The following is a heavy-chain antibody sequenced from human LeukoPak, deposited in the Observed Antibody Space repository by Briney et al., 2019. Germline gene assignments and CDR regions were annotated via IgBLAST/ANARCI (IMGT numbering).Heavy chain of an antibody. CDR1: GGSFSGYY. CDR2: INHSGST. CDR3: ARRYYYGSQWFDP. Sequence: PSETLSLTCAVYGGSFSGYYWSWIRQPPGKGLEWIGEINHSGSTNYNPSLKCRVTISVDTSKDQFSLKLSSVTAADTAVYYCARRYYYGSQWFDPWGQGALVTVSS. V-gene: IGHV4-34*01. D-gene: IGHD3-10*01. J-gene: IGHJ5*02.